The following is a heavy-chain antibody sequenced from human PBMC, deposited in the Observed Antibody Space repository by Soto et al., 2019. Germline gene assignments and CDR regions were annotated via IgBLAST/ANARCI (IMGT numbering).Heavy chain of an antibody. J-gene: IGHJ4*02. V-gene: IGHV3-74*01. Sequence: GGSLRLSCAASGLIFSNYKMHWVRQAPGKGLEWVSRINTDGSITDYAGSVKGRFTVSRDNAKNTMFLQMNSLTADDTAVYYCARDTNGLHCWGQGTLVTVSS. CDR1: GLIFSNYK. CDR3: ARDTNGLHC. D-gene: IGHD2-8*01. CDR2: INTDGSIT.